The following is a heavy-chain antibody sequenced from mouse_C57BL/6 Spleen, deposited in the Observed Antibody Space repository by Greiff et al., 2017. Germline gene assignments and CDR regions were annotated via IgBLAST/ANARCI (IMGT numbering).Heavy chain of an antibody. J-gene: IGHJ4*01. V-gene: IGHV1-50*01. D-gene: IGHD1-1*02. CDR3: ARYRRWSIAMDY. Sequence: QVQLQQPGAELVKPGASVKLSCKASGYTFTSYWMQWVKQRPGQGLEWIGEIAPSDSYTNYNQKFKGKATLTVDTSSSTAYMQLSSLTSEDSAVYYCARYRRWSIAMDYWGQGTSVTVSS. CDR2: IAPSDSYT. CDR1: GYTFTSYW.